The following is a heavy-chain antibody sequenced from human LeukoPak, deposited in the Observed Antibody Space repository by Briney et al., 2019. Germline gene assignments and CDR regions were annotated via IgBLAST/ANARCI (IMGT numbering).Heavy chain of an antibody. CDR3: AELGITMIGGV. CDR1: GFTFDDYA. CDR2: ISYDGSNK. V-gene: IGHV3-30*04. D-gene: IGHD3-10*02. Sequence: GRSLRLSCAASGFTFDDYAMHWVRQAPGKGLEWVAVISYDGSNKYYADSVKGRFTISRDNAKNSLYLQMNSLRAEDTAVYYYAELGITMIGGVWGKGTTVTISS. J-gene: IGHJ6*04.